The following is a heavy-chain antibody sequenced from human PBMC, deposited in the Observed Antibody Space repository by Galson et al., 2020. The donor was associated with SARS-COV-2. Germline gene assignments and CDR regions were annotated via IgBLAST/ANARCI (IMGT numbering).Heavy chain of an antibody. CDR2: VYYNGNT. CDR1: GGSISTFY. CDR3: ARSTRPSGSDGAI. J-gene: IGHJ3*02. V-gene: IGHV4-59*01. D-gene: IGHD3-22*01. Sequence: SETLSLTCTVSGGSISTFYWTWIRQSPGKGLEWIGYVYYNGNTNYNPSLKSRFTISVDTSKNQFSLKVNSVTAADTAIYYCARSTRPSGSDGAIWGQGTIVTVSS.